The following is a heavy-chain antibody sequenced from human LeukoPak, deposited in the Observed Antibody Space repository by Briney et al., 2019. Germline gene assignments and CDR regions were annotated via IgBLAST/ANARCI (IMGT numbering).Heavy chain of an antibody. CDR1: RFTVSSNY. Sequence: GGSLRLSCAASRFTVSSNYMSWVRQAPGKGLEWVSVIYSGGSTYYADSVKGRFTISRDNSKNTLYLQMNSLRAEDTAVYYCAREIALAGQRRGFDYWGQGTLVTVSS. V-gene: IGHV3-53*01. J-gene: IGHJ4*02. CDR2: IYSGGST. CDR3: AREIALAGQRRGFDY. D-gene: IGHD6-19*01.